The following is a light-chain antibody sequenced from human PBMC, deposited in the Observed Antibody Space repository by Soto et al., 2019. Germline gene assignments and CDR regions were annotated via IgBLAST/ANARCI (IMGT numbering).Light chain of an antibody. CDR3: QQYSVYST. J-gene: IGKJ4*01. CDR1: QSISSW. CDR2: KAS. V-gene: IGKV1-5*03. Sequence: DIQMTQSPSTLSASLGDRVTITCRASQSISSWLDWYQQKTGKAPQVLIYKASNLESGAPSRFSGSGSETEFTLTISSLQHDDFATYYCQQYSVYSTFGGGTKVDIK.